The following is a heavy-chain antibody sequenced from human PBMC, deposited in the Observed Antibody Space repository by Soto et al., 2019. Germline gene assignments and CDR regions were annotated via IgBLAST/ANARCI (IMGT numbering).Heavy chain of an antibody. J-gene: IGHJ3*02. Sequence: GGSLRLSCAASGFTFSSYSMNWVRQAPGKGLEWVSSISSSSSYIYYADSVKGRFTISRDNAKNSLYLQMNSLRAEDTAVYYCARDRSPFDAFDIWGQGTMVTVSS. V-gene: IGHV3-21*01. CDR3: ARDRSPFDAFDI. D-gene: IGHD6-6*01. CDR2: ISSSSSYI. CDR1: GFTFSSYS.